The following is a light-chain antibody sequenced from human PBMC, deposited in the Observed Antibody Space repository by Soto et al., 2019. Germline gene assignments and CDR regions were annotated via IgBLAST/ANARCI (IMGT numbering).Light chain of an antibody. CDR3: SSYTSRSSLDVV. CDR2: DVS. Sequence: QSALTQPASVSGSPGQSITISCTGTSSDVGGYNYVSWYQQHPGKAPKLMIYDVSNRPSGVSNRFSGSKSGNTASLTISGLQAEDEADYYYSSYTSRSSLDVVFGGGTKLTVL. CDR1: SSDVGGYNY. V-gene: IGLV2-14*01. J-gene: IGLJ2*01.